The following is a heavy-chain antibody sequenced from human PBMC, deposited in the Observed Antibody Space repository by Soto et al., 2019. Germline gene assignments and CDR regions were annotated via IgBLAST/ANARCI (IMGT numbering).Heavy chain of an antibody. J-gene: IGHJ3*02. CDR1: GGSLSSTTFY. CDR3: ARRDGYNDDAFDI. V-gene: IGHV4-39*01. Sequence: SETLSLTCAASGGSLSSTTFYWGWIRQPPGVGLEWIASISYRGNTYYNPSLKSRTTISVDSSKTQFSLRVTSVTAADTAVYYCARRDGYNDDAFDIWGPGTMVTVSS. CDR2: ISYRGNT. D-gene: IGHD6-25*01.